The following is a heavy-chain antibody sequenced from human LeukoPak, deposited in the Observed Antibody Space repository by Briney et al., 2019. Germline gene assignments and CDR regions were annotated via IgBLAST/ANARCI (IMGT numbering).Heavy chain of an antibody. CDR1: GFTFSSYS. D-gene: IGHD3-16*01. CDR2: ISSSSSYI. V-gene: IGHV3-21*01. CDR3: AGDIYDWNYSDY. J-gene: IGHJ4*02. Sequence: GGSLRLSCAASGFTFSSYSMNWVRQAPGKGLEWVSSISSSSSYIYYADSVKGRFTISRDNAKNSLYLQMNSLRAEDTAVYYCAGDIYDWNYSDYWGQGTLVTVSS.